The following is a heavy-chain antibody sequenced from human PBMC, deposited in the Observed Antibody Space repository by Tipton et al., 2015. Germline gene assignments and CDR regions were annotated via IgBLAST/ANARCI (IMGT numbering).Heavy chain of an antibody. V-gene: IGHV6-1*01. D-gene: IGHD3-10*01. J-gene: IGHJ5*02. CDR1: GDSVSSNTAA. CDR3: ARDGSGSLSWFGP. Sequence: GLVKPSQTLSLTCAISGDSVSSNTAAWHWIRQSPSRGLEWLGRTYYRSNWNNDYAVSVKSRITITPDTSKNQFTLQLNSVTPEDTAVYYCARDGSGSLSWFGPWGQGTLVTVSS. CDR2: TYYRSNWNN.